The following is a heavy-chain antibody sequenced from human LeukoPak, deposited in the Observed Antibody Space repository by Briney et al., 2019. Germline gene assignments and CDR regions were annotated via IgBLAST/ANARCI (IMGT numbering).Heavy chain of an antibody. J-gene: IGHJ4*02. CDR2: IIPIFGTA. V-gene: IGHV1-69*01. CDR1: GYSFTSYW. CDR3: ARMSGSYSIDY. D-gene: IGHD1-26*01. Sequence: KISCKGSGYSFTSYWIGWVRQAPGQGLEWMGGIIPIFGTANYAQKFQGRVTITADESTSTAYMELSSLRSEDTAVYYCARMSGSYSIDYWGQGTLVTVSS.